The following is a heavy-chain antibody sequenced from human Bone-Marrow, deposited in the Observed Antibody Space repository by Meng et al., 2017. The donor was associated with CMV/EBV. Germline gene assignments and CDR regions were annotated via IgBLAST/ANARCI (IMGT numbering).Heavy chain of an antibody. D-gene: IGHD3-22*01. CDR3: ARIRLGYYDSHRGAFDI. V-gene: IGHV2-5*01. CDR2: IHWNDDK. J-gene: IGHJ3*02. CDR1: GFSLTTSGVG. Sequence: SGPTLVKPSQTLTLTCTLSGFSLTTSGVGVGWIRQPPGKALEWLALIHWNDDKRYNPSLQSRLTVTKDTSKNQVVLTMTNMDPVDTATYYCARIRLGYYDSHRGAFDIWRQETMVTVSS.